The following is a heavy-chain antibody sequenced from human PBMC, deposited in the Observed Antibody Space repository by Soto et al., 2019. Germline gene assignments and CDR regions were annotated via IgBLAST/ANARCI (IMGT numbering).Heavy chain of an antibody. Sequence: GGALRLSCGASGFPFNTHGMAWVRQAPGKGLEWVSGISGGGDRTQYADGVKGRFTISRDNSKNTVDLQMTSLRAEDTATYYCAKTATYDYVWGDYRYFFDHWGQGTVVTVSS. CDR3: AKTATYDYVWGDYRYFFDH. D-gene: IGHD3-16*02. V-gene: IGHV3-23*01. J-gene: IGHJ4*02. CDR1: GFPFNTHG. CDR2: ISGGGDRT.